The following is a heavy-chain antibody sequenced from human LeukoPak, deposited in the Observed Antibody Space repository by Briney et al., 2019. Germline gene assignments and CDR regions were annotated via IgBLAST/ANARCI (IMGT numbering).Heavy chain of an antibody. J-gene: IGHJ4*02. V-gene: IGHV3-7*02. Sequence: GGSLRLSCAASGFTFRNYFMSWVRQTPGKGLEWVANINQDGSGKYYVDPVEGRFTISRDNARNLLFLQMNSLRPEDTAVYYCAITLVRGVLNHPGYWGRGTLVTVSS. CDR3: AITLVRGVLNHPGY. CDR2: INQDGSGK. CDR1: GFTFRNYF. D-gene: IGHD3-10*01.